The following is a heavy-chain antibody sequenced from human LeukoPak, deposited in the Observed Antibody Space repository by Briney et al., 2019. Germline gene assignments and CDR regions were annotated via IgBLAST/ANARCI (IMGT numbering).Heavy chain of an antibody. Sequence: ASVKVSCKASGYTFTGYYMHWVRQAPGQGLEWMGWINPNSGDTNYAQKFQGRVTMTRDTSISTAYMELSRLRSDDTAVYYCARDPGFYNFDYWGQGTLVTVSS. CDR3: ARDPGFYNFDY. V-gene: IGHV1-2*02. CDR1: GYTFTGYY. D-gene: IGHD2/OR15-2a*01. CDR2: INPNSGDT. J-gene: IGHJ4*02.